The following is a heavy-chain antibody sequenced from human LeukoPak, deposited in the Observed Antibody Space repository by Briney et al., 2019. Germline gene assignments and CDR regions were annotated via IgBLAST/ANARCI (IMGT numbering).Heavy chain of an antibody. CDR2: IYSGGST. Sequence: PGGSLRLSCAASGFTVSSNYMSWVRQAPGKGLEWVSVIYSGGSTYYADSVKGRFTISRDNSKNTLYLQMNSLRVEDTAVYYCASSDSSGYHDYWGQGTLVTVSS. CDR1: GFTVSSNY. CDR3: ASSDSSGYHDY. V-gene: IGHV3-53*01. J-gene: IGHJ4*02. D-gene: IGHD3-22*01.